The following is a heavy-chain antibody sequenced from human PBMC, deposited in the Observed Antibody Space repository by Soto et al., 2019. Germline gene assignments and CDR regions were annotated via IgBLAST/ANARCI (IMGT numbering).Heavy chain of an antibody. Sequence: GGSLRLSCAASGFTFSSYAMSWVRQAPGKGLEWVSAISGSGGSTYYADSVKGRFTISRDNSKNTLYLQMNSLRAEDTAVYYCAKDLPLWFGESFNGFDYWGQGTLVTVSS. D-gene: IGHD3-10*01. CDR1: GFTFSSYA. CDR2: ISGSGGST. J-gene: IGHJ4*02. V-gene: IGHV3-23*01. CDR3: AKDLPLWFGESFNGFDY.